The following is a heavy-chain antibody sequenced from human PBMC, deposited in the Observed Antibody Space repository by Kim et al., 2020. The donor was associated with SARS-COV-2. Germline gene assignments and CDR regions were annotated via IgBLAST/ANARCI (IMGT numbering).Heavy chain of an antibody. CDR1: GGSISSYY. V-gene: IGHV4-59*08. CDR2: IYYRGST. J-gene: IGHJ4*02. D-gene: IGHD3-22*01. Sequence: SETLSLTCTVSGGSISSYYWRWIRQPPGKGLEWIGYIYYRGSTNYNPSLKSRVTISVDTSKNQFSLKLSSVTAADTAVDYCARHMYYYDSSGYYLQPLDYCGQGTLVTVSS. CDR3: ARHMYYYDSSGYYLQPLDY.